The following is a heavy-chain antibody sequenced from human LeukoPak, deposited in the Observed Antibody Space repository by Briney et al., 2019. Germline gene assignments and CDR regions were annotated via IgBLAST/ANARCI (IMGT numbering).Heavy chain of an antibody. V-gene: IGHV3-11*04. CDR1: GFTFSDYY. J-gene: IGHJ5*02. CDR2: ISGGSSTM. CDR3: ARFPSLSSASSYDL. Sequence: GGSLRLSCAASGFTFSDYYMSWIRQAPGKGLEWVSYISGGSSTMYYSDSVKGRFTISRDNAKNSLYLQMNSLRVEDTAVYYCARFPSLSSASSYDLWGQGTLVTVSS. D-gene: IGHD6-6*01.